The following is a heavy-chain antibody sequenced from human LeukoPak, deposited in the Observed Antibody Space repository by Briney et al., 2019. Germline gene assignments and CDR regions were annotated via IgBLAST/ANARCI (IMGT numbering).Heavy chain of an antibody. Sequence: PGGSLRLSCAASGFTFSNYYMSWIRQAPGKVLEWVSHIKGNGATTYYADSVRGRFTISRDNAKNSLFLQMNSLRVDDTATYYCARAGEMRYMDVWGKGTAVAVS. CDR3: ARAGEMRYMDV. CDR2: IKGNGATT. J-gene: IGHJ6*03. D-gene: IGHD5-24*01. CDR1: GFTFSNYY. V-gene: IGHV3-11*01.